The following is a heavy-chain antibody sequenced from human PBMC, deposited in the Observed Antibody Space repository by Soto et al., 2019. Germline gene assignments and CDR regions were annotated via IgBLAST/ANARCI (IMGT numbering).Heavy chain of an antibody. V-gene: IGHV3-23*01. CDR3: AKGAWGTVLDY. Sequence: EVQLLESGGGLVQPGGSLRLSCATSGFTFGTYTIIWARQAPGKGLEWVSMISGGGDTTYYAQSVQGRFTISRDNSKNTVFLQMSSLTVEDTAVYYCAKGAWGTVLDYWGPGTLVNVSS. J-gene: IGHJ4*02. CDR2: ISGGGDTT. D-gene: IGHD3-16*01. CDR1: GFTFGTYT.